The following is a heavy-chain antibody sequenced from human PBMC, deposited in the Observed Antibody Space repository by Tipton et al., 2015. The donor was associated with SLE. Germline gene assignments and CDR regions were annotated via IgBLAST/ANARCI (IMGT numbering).Heavy chain of an antibody. CDR2: ISYDDINT. CDR1: GFTFSSYG. Sequence: SLRLSCAASGFTFSSYGMHWVRQAPGKGLEWLALISYDDINTYYAESVKGRFTISRDNSKNTLYLQMTSLRVEDTAVYYCAKDNGGSWSEGAFDIWGQGAMVTVSS. D-gene: IGHD2-15*01. CDR3: AKDNGGSWSEGAFDI. V-gene: IGHV3-30*18. J-gene: IGHJ3*02.